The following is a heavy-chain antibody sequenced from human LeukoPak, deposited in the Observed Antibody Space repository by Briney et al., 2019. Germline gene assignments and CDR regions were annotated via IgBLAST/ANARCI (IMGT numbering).Heavy chain of an antibody. CDR1: GGSISSFY. CDR3: ARGNELFDP. J-gene: IGHJ5*02. D-gene: IGHD1-1*01. Sequence: SETLSLTCSVSGGSISSFYWSWIRQPPGKGLEYIGYIYYSGSTNFNSSLKSRVTISVDTSKNQFSLKLSSVTAADTAVYYCARGNELFDPWGQGTLVTVSS. CDR2: IYYSGST. V-gene: IGHV4-59*01.